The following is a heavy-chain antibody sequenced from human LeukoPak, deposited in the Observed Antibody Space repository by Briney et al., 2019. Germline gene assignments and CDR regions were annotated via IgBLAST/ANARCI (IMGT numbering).Heavy chain of an antibody. CDR3: ARDVSRSGADYYYYMDV. J-gene: IGHJ6*03. CDR1: GASISNYY. Sequence: SETLSLTCTVSGASISNYYWGWIRQPPGKGLEWIGYIDYSGSTDYNPSLKSRVTISVDTSKNQFSLKLSSVTAADTAVYYCARDVSRSGADYYYYMDVWGKGTTVTVSS. CDR2: IDYSGST. D-gene: IGHD6-25*01. V-gene: IGHV4-59*01.